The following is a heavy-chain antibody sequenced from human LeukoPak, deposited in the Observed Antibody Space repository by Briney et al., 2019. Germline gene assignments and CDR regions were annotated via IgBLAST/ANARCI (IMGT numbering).Heavy chain of an antibody. CDR3: ARSGYYDSSIDY. Sequence: SETLSLTCTVSGGSISSSSYYWGWIRQPPGKGLEWIGSIYYSGSTYYNPSLKSRVTISVDTSKNQFSLKLSSVTAADTAVYYCARSGYYDSSIDYWGQGTLVTVSS. V-gene: IGHV4-39*07. D-gene: IGHD3-22*01. CDR2: IYYSGST. J-gene: IGHJ4*02. CDR1: GGSISSSSYY.